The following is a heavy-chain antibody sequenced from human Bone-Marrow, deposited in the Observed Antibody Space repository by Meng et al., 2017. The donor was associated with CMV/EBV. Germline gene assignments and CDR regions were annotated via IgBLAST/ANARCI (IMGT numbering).Heavy chain of an antibody. V-gene: IGHV3-21*01. D-gene: IGHD3-22*01. CDR1: GFTFSRYS. CDR2: IRSGSRDI. CDR3: ARPLYYYDSSGYYHRRYYGMDV. Sequence: GESLKISCSASGFTFSRYSMNWVRQAAGKGLEWVATIRSGSRDISYADSVKGRFTISRDNSKNTLYLQMNSLRAEDTAVYYCARPLYYYDSSGYYHRRYYGMDVWGQGTTVTVSS. J-gene: IGHJ6*02.